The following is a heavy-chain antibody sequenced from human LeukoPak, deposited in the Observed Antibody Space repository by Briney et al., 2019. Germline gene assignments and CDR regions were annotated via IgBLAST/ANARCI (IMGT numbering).Heavy chain of an antibody. Sequence: ASVKVSCKASGYTFTSYDINWVRQATGQGLEWMGWMNPNSGNTGYAQKFQGRVTITRNTSISTAYMELSSLRSEDTAVYYCARRRGYSSSWSMDYWGQGTLVTVSS. CDR2: MNPNSGNT. CDR3: ARRRGYSSSWSMDY. D-gene: IGHD6-13*01. J-gene: IGHJ4*02. CDR1: GYTFTSYD. V-gene: IGHV1-8*03.